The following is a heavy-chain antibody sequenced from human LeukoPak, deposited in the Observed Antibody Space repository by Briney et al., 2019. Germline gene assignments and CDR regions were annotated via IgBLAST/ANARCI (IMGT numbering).Heavy chain of an antibody. D-gene: IGHD1-26*01. J-gene: IGHJ4*02. CDR2: IYHSGST. V-gene: IGHV4-38-2*02. CDR3: ARKYSGSYYHDHYFDY. Sequence: SETLSLTCTVSGYSISSGYYWGWIRQPPGKGLEWIGSIYHSGSTYYNPSLKSRVTISVDTSKNQFSLKLSSVTAADTAVYYCARKYSGSYYHDHYFDYWGQGTLVTVSS. CDR1: GYSISSGYY.